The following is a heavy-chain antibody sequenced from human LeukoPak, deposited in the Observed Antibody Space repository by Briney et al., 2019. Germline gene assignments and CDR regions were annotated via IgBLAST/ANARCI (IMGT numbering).Heavy chain of an antibody. CDR2: INQDGSAK. V-gene: IGHV3-7*01. CDR1: GFTFRSHW. J-gene: IGHJ4*02. Sequence: PGGSLRLSCTASGFTFRSHWMTWVRQAPGKGLEWVANINQDGSAKYYVDSVKGRFTISRDNTKNSLYLQINSLRAEDTAVYYCXXHDNWAFDYWGQGTLVTVSS. CDR3: XXHDNWAFDY. D-gene: IGHD1-20*01.